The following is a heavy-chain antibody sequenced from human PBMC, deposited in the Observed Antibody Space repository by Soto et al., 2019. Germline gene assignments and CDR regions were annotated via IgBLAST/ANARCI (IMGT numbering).Heavy chain of an antibody. Sequence: SETLSLTCTVSGGSISSGGYYWSWIRQHPGKGLEWIGYIYYSGSTYYNPSLKSRVTISVDTSKNQFSLKLSSVTAADTAVYYCARGASYDFWSGKASDSREDDHRYYYGKDVWSQGTTVTVSS. CDR2: IYYSGST. CDR3: ARGASYDFWSGKASDSREDDHRYYYGKDV. V-gene: IGHV4-31*03. J-gene: IGHJ6*02. CDR1: GGSISSGGYY. D-gene: IGHD3-3*01.